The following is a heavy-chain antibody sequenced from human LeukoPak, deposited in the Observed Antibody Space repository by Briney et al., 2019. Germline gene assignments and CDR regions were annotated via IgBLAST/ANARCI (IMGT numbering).Heavy chain of an antibody. V-gene: IGHV1-18*01. CDR2: ISAYNGNT. D-gene: IGHD2-21*02. CDR3: ARDRGYCGGDCYSPDY. J-gene: IGHJ4*02. CDR1: GYTFTNYG. Sequence: ASVKVSCKASGYTFTNYGISWVRQAPGQGVEWMGWISAYNGNTNYAQKLQGRVTMTTDTSTSTAYMELRSLRSDDTAVYYCARDRGYCGGDCYSPDYWGQGTLVTVSS.